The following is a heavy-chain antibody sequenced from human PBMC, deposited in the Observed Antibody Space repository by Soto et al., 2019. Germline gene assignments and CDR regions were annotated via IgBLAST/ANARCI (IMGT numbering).Heavy chain of an antibody. CDR2: INTNNGGT. J-gene: IGHJ4*02. Sequence: ASVKVSCKASGYTFTDYYMHWVRQAPGQGLEWMGWINTNNGGTIYAPKFQGRVTMTRDTSISTAYMEMSSLRSDDTAVYYCVRGEAVGGQGTLVTVSS. CDR1: GYTFTDYY. CDR3: VRGEAV. V-gene: IGHV1-2*02. D-gene: IGHD1-26*01.